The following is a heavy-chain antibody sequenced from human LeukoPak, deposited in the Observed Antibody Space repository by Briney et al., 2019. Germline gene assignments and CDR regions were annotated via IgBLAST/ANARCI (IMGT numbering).Heavy chain of an antibody. CDR2: IYYSGST. CDR3: ARAPPLQHLAYNWFDP. Sequence: SETLSLTCTVSGGSISSYSYYWGWIRQPPGKGLEWIGSIYYSGSTNYNPSLKSRVTISVDTSKNQFSLKLSSVTAADTAVYYCARAPPLQHLAYNWFDPWGQGTLVTVSS. CDR1: GGSISSYSYY. J-gene: IGHJ5*02. V-gene: IGHV4-39*07. D-gene: IGHD6-13*01.